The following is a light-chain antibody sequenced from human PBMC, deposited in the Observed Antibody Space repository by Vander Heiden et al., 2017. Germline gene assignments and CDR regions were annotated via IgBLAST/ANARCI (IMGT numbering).Light chain of an antibody. Sequence: NFVLTQPHPVSESPGKTVTISCTRSSASIASNYVQWYRQRPGGSPTTVIYEDNQRPSGVPDRFSGSIDSSSNSASLTISGLTTEDEADYYCQSYDSSNRWVFGGGTKLTVL. CDR3: QSYDSSNRWV. CDR1: SASIASNY. V-gene: IGLV6-57*01. J-gene: IGLJ3*02. CDR2: EDN.